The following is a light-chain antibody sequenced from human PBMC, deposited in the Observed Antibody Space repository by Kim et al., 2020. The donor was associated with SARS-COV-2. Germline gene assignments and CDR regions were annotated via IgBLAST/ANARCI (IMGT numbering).Light chain of an antibody. V-gene: IGLV4-69*01. CDR2: LNSDGSH. CDR1: SGHSNYA. CDR3: QTWGTGIHWV. Sequence: QPVLTQSPSASASLGASVKLTCTLSSGHSNYAIAWHQQQPEKGPRYLMKLNSDGSHSKGDGIPDRFSGSSSGAEHYLTISSLQSEDEADYYCQTWGTGIHWVFGGGTQLTV. J-gene: IGLJ3*02.